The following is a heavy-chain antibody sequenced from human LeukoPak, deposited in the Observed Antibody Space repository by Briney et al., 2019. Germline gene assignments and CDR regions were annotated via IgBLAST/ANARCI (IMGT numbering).Heavy chain of an antibody. V-gene: IGHV3-30*02. CDR1: GFTFSSYG. D-gene: IGHD3-3*02. CDR3: VKAISLAHGMDV. CDR2: IRFDATNQ. J-gene: IGHJ6*04. Sequence: QTGGSLRLSCAASGFTFSSYGMHWVRQAPGKGLEWVAFIRFDATNQYYADSVKGRFTISRDNSKSTLFLQLNTLRPDDTGVYYCVKAISLAHGMDVWGKGTTVTISS.